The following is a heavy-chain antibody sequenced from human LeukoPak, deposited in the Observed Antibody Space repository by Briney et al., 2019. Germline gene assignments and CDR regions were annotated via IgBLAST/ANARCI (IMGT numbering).Heavy chain of an antibody. CDR1: GGTFNSYA. CDR2: IIPIFGTA. CDR3: ARGRDVVVVAATLWYHWFDP. V-gene: IGHV1-69*13. Sequence: SVKVSCKASGGTFNSYAISWARQAPGQGLEWRGGIIPIFGTANYAQKFQGRVTITADESTSTAYMELSSLRSEDTAVYYCARGRDVVVVAATLWYHWFDPWGQGTLVTVSS. J-gene: IGHJ5*02. D-gene: IGHD2-15*01.